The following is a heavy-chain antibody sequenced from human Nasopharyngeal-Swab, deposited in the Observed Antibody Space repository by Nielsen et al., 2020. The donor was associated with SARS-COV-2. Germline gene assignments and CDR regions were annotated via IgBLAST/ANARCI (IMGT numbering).Heavy chain of an antibody. CDR2: MNPNSGNT. Sequence: ASVKVSCKASGHTFTSYDSNWVRQATGQGLEWMGWMNPNSGNTGYAQKFQGRVTMTRNTSISTAYMELSSLRSEDTAVYYCARGTTVRYFDWLFADYGMDVWGQGTTVTVSS. CDR3: ARGTTVRYFDWLFADYGMDV. CDR1: GHTFTSYD. J-gene: IGHJ6*02. D-gene: IGHD3-9*01. V-gene: IGHV1-8*01.